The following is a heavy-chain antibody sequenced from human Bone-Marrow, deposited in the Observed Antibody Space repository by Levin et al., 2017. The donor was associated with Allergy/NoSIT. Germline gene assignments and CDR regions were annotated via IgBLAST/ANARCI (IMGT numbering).Heavy chain of an antibody. V-gene: IGHV3-23*01. CDR2: ISGSDGAT. J-gene: IGHJ4*02. CDR1: GFPFINYA. CDR3: AKGGYDSDKSGCYQLAKTFDY. Sequence: GGSLRLSCAASGFPFINYAMNWVRQAPGKGLEWVSGISGSDGATFYADSMKGRFTISRDNSRNMVYLQINSLRYEDTAVYVCAKGGYDSDKSGCYQLAKTFDYWGQGVLLTVSS. D-gene: IGHD3-22*01.